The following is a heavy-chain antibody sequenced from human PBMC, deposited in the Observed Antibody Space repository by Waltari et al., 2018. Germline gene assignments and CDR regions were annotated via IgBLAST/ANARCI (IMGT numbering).Heavy chain of an antibody. J-gene: IGHJ6*03. V-gene: IGHV1-69*05. CDR1: GGTFSRYA. D-gene: IGHD2-15*01. Sequence: QVQLVQSGAEVKKPGSSVKVSCKASGGTFSRYAISWVRQAPGQGLEWMGGIIPIFGTANYAQKFQGRVTITTDESTSTAYMELSSLRSEDTAVYYCARVPAVAATDYYYMDVWGKGTTVTVSS. CDR2: IIPIFGTA. CDR3: ARVPAVAATDYYYMDV.